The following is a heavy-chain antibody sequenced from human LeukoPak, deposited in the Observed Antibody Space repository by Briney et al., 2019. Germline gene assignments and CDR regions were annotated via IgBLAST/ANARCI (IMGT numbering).Heavy chain of an antibody. CDR2: ISAYNGNT. J-gene: IGHJ6*03. CDR3: ARGASRSSSWYDYYYYYYMDV. V-gene: IGHV1-18*01. D-gene: IGHD6-13*01. CDR1: GYTFTSYG. Sequence: ASVKVSCKASGYTFTSYGISWVRQAPGQGLEWMGWISAYNGNTNYAQKLQGRVTMTTDTSTSTAYMELRSLRSDDTAVYYCARGASRSSSWYDYYYYYYMDVWGKGTTVTVSS.